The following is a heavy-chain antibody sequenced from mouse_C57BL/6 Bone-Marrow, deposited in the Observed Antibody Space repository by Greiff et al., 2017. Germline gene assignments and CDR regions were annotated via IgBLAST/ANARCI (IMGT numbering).Heavy chain of an antibody. CDR2: INYDGSST. CDR1: GFTFSDYY. CDR3: ARGYDDYFDY. V-gene: IGHV5-16*01. D-gene: IGHD2-12*01. Sequence: EVHLVESEGGLVQPGSSMKLSCTASGFTFSDYYLAWVRQVPEKGLEWVANINYDGSSTYYLDSLKSRFIISRDNAKNILYLQMSSLKSEDTATYYCARGYDDYFDYWGQGTTRTVSS. J-gene: IGHJ2*01.